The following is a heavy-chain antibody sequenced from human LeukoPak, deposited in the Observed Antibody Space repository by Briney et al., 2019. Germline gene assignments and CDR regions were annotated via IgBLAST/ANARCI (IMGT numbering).Heavy chain of an antibody. Sequence: GGSLRLSCAASGFTFSDYYRSWIRHAPGKGLEWVSYISSSGSTIYYADSVKGRFTISRDNAKNSLYLQMNSLRAEDPAVYYCARRVLSDAFDIWGQGTMVTVSS. V-gene: IGHV3-11*04. J-gene: IGHJ3*02. CDR3: ARRVLSDAFDI. D-gene: IGHD3-16*01. CDR2: ISSSGSTI. CDR1: GFTFSDYY.